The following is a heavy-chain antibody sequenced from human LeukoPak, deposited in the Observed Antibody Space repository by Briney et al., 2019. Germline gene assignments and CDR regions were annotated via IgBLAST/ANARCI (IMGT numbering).Heavy chain of an antibody. Sequence: SETLSLTCAVYGGSFSGYYWSWIRQPPGKGLEWIGEINHSGSINYNPSLKSRVTISVDTSKNQFSLKLSSVTAADTAVYYCARNRHFDYWGQGTLVTVSS. CDR3: ARNRHFDY. CDR1: GGSFSGYY. V-gene: IGHV4-34*01. CDR2: INHSGSI. J-gene: IGHJ4*02. D-gene: IGHD1-14*01.